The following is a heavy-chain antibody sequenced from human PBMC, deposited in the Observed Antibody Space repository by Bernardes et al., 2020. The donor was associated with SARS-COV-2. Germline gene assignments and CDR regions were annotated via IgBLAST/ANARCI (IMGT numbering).Heavy chain of an antibody. V-gene: IGHV1-18*04. Sequence: ASVKVSCKASGYTLTSYGIIWVRQAPGQGLEWMGWISVYNGNTNYAQKLQGRVTMTTDTSTSTAYMELRSLRSDDTAVYYCARDAEGLYSSGWYGYWGQGTLVTVSS. CDR1: GYTLTSYG. CDR3: ARDAEGLYSSGWYGY. J-gene: IGHJ4*02. D-gene: IGHD6-19*01. CDR2: ISVYNGNT.